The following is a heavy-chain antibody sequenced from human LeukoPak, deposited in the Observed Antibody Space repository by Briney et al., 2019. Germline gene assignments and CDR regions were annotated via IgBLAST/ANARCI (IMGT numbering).Heavy chain of an antibody. J-gene: IGHJ4*02. CDR1: GYTFTSYY. CDR2: INPSGGST. D-gene: IGHD3-10*01. V-gene: IGHV1-46*01. Sequence: ASVKVSCKASGYTFTSYYMHWVRQAPGQGLEWIGIINPSGGSTSYAQKFQGRVTMTTDTSTSTAYMELRSLRSDDTAVYYCATYYGSGSDGTPRDYWGQGTLVTVSS. CDR3: ATYYGSGSDGTPRDY.